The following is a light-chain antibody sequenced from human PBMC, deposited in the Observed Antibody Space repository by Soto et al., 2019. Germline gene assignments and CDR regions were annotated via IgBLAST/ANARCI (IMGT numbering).Light chain of an antibody. Sequence: VLTQSPATLSLSPGERATLSCRASENVRTFVDWYQQKPGKAPRLLIYGASNSATGIPARFSGSGSGTDFTLTISDLEPADFAVYYCQQHSHWPPWTFGKGTKVDIK. V-gene: IGKV3-11*01. CDR3: QQHSHWPPWT. J-gene: IGKJ1*01. CDR1: ENVRTF. CDR2: GAS.